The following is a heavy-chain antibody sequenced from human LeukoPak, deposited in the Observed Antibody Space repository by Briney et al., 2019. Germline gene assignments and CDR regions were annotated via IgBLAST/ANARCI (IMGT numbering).Heavy chain of an antibody. Sequence: GGSLRLSCAASGFTVSSNYMSWVRQAPGKGLEWVSVIYSGGSTYYADSVKGRFTISRYNSKNTLYLQMNSLRAEDTAVYYCARDLIAAAGTFDYWGQGTLVTVSS. CDR1: GFTVSSNY. V-gene: IGHV3-66*01. D-gene: IGHD6-13*01. J-gene: IGHJ4*02. CDR2: IYSGGST. CDR3: ARDLIAAAGTFDY.